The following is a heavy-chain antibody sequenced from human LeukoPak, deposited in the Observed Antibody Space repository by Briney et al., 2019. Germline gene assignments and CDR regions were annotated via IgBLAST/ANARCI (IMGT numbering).Heavy chain of an antibody. Sequence: GGSLRLSCAASGFTFSSYEMNWVRQAPGKGLEWVSSISSSSVYIYYADSVKGRFTISRDNAKNSLYLQMNSLTAEDTAVYYCARDEGYYFDYWGQGTLVTVSS. V-gene: IGHV3-21*01. CDR1: GFTFSSYE. CDR2: ISSSSVYI. J-gene: IGHJ4*02. CDR3: ARDEGYYFDY.